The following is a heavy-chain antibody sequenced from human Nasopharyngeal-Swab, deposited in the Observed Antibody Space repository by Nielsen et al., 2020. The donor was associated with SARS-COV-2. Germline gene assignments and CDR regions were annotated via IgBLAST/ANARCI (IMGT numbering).Heavy chain of an antibody. CDR2: ISYDGSNK. CDR3: ARTRGGSYYDAFDI. V-gene: IGHV3-30*04. Sequence: VRQAPGKGLEWVAVISYDGSNKYYADSVKGRFTISRANSKNTLYLQMNSLRAEDTAVYYCARTRGGSYYDAFDIWGQGTMVTVSS. J-gene: IGHJ3*02. D-gene: IGHD1-26*01.